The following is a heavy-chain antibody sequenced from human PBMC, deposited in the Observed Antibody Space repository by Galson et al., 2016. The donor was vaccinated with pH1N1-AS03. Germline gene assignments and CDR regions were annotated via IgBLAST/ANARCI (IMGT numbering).Heavy chain of an antibody. CDR3: ARCLYGDAAVGDDAFDI. CDR1: GYTFTTYG. D-gene: IGHD4-17*01. J-gene: IGHJ3*02. Sequence: SVKVSCKASGYTFTTYGISWVRQAPGQGLEWMGWISTYNGNTNYALKLQGRVTMTTDTSTSTVYMELRSLRSDDTAVYYCARCLYGDAAVGDDAFDIWGQGTMVTVSS. CDR2: ISTYNGNT. V-gene: IGHV1-18*01.